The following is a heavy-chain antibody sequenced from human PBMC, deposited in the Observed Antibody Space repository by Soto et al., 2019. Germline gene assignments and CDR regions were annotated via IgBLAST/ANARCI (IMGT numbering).Heavy chain of an antibody. Sequence: GGSLRLSCAASGFTFSSYWMHWVRQAPGKGLVWVSRINSDGSSTSYADSVKGRFTISRDIAKNTLYLQMNSLRAEDTAVYYCARDRGVTTAYYYYGMDVWGQGTTVTVSS. CDR1: GFTFSSYW. CDR2: INSDGSST. CDR3: ARDRGVTTAYYYYGMDV. D-gene: IGHD4-17*01. V-gene: IGHV3-74*01. J-gene: IGHJ6*02.